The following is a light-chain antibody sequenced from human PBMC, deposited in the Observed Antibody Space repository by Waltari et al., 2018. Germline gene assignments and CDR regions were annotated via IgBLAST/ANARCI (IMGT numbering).Light chain of an antibody. CDR1: TGAGTSGYY. CDR3: LLYYHSGRTWV. V-gene: IGLV7-43*01. J-gene: IGLJ3*02. CDR2: DTN. Sequence: QTVVTQEPTLTVSPGGTVTLTCHSSTGAGTSGYYPNWFQQKPGHPPRPLIYDTNNYLSWTPARFSGSLLGGKAALTLAGVQPEDEAEYYFLLYYHSGRTWVFGGGTKLTVL.